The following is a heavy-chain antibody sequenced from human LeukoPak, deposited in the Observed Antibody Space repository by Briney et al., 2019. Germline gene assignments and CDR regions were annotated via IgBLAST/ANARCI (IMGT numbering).Heavy chain of an antibody. D-gene: IGHD5-24*01. CDR3: AKSGYNRFDY. V-gene: IGHV3-20*04. CDR1: GFTFDDYG. CDR2: INWNGGST. J-gene: IGHJ4*02. Sequence: GGSLRLSCAASGFTFDDYGMSWVRQAPGQGLEWVSGINWNGGSTGYADSVKGRFTISRDNAKNSLYLQMNSLRAEDTAVYYCAKSGYNRFDYWGQGTLVTVSS.